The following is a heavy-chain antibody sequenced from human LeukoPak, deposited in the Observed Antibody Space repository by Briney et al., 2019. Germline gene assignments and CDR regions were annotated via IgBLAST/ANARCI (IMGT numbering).Heavy chain of an antibody. D-gene: IGHD3-16*01. J-gene: IGHJ5*02. CDR1: GFTFSSYW. V-gene: IGHV3-74*03. CDR2: ITSDGGGT. CDR3: ARDFTSGRFDP. Sequence: GGSLRLSCAASGFTFSSYWMHWVRQVPGKGLVWVSRITSDGGGTTYADSVKGRFIISRDNAKNTLFLQMNSLRAEDTALYYCARDFTSGRFDPWGQGTLVTVSS.